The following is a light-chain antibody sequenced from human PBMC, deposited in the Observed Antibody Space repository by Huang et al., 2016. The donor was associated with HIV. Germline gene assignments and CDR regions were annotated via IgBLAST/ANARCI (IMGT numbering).Light chain of an antibody. Sequence: EIVMTQSPATLSVSPGERATLSCRASQSVSSNLAWYQQKPGQAPRLLIYGASTRATGIPARFSGSGSGTEVTLTISSLQSEDVAVYYCQQYNNWPPDTFGQGTKLEIK. CDR2: GAS. V-gene: IGKV3-15*01. CDR3: QQYNNWPPDT. CDR1: QSVSSN. J-gene: IGKJ2*01.